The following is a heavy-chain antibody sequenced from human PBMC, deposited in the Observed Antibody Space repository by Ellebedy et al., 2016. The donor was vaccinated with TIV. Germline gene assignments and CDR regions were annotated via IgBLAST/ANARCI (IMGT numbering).Heavy chain of an antibody. V-gene: IGHV3-11*05. CDR1: GFTFSSYW. CDR2: ISSSSSYT. D-gene: IGHD3-22*01. Sequence: GESLKISXAASGFTFSSYWMSWIRQAPGKGLEWVSYISSSSSYTNYADSVKGRFTISRDNAKNSLYLQMNSLRAEDTAVYYCARDASAYYYDSSGTEYIDYWGQGTLVTVSS. J-gene: IGHJ4*02. CDR3: ARDASAYYYDSSGTEYIDY.